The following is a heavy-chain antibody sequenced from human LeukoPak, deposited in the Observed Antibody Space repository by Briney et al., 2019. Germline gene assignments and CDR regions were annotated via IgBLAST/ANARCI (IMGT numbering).Heavy chain of an antibody. CDR3: AKHGQLWSNWYFDL. Sequence: GGSLRLSCAASGFTFSSYSMNWVRQAPGKGLEWVSSISSSSSYIYYADSVKGRFTISRDNAKNSLYLQMNSLRAEDTAVYYCAKHGQLWSNWYFDLWGRGTLVTVSS. V-gene: IGHV3-21*01. CDR1: GFTFSSYS. CDR2: ISSSSSYI. D-gene: IGHD5-18*01. J-gene: IGHJ2*01.